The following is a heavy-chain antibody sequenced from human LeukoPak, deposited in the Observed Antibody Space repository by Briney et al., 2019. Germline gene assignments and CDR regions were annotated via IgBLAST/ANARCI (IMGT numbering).Heavy chain of an antibody. Sequence: PGRSLRLSCAASGFTFSSYAMHWVRQAPGKGLEWVAVISYDGSNKYYADSVKGRFTIPRDNSKNTLYLQMNSLRAEDTAVYYCARPQVVVPAAILDYWGQGTLVTVSS. D-gene: IGHD2-2*02. CDR2: ISYDGSNK. CDR3: ARPQVVVPAAILDY. J-gene: IGHJ4*02. CDR1: GFTFSSYA. V-gene: IGHV3-30*01.